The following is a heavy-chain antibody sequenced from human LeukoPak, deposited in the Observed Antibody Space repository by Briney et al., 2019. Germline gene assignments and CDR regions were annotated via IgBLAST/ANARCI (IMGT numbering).Heavy chain of an antibody. CDR2: TYPGASAT. J-gene: IGHJ3*02. D-gene: IGHD6-13*01. CDR3: ARRLGAAASSHKAFDI. V-gene: IGHV5-51*01. Sequence: GEALKISWKGSGYNFTKYWIAWGPQSPGKGLEWSLITYPGASATRYSPSFQGQVTISADKSISTAYLQWSSLKASDTAMYYCARRLGAAASSHKAFDIWGQGTMVTVSS. CDR1: GYNFTKYW.